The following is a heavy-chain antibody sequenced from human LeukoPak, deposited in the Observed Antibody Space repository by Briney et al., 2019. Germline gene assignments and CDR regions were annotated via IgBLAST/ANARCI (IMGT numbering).Heavy chain of an antibody. CDR2: MNPNSGNT. CDR1: GYTFTGYY. Sequence: ASVKVSCKASGYTFTGYYMHWVRQATGQGLEWMGWMNPNSGNTGYAQKFQGRVTMTRDTSISTAYMELSRLRSDDTAVYYCARGDISSLFDYWGQGTLVTVSS. CDR3: ARGDISSLFDY. J-gene: IGHJ4*02. D-gene: IGHD5-12*01. V-gene: IGHV1-2*02.